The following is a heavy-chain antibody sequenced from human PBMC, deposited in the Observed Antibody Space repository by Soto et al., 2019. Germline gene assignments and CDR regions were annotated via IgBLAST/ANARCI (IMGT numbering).Heavy chain of an antibody. V-gene: IGHV1-8*01. J-gene: IGHJ4*02. CDR3: ARTLYGDNVDY. CDR1: GYTFTSYD. Sequence: SSVKVSCKASGYTFTSYDINWVRRATGQRLEWIGWMNPNSGNTGYAQKFQGRVTMTRNTSISTAYMELSSLRSEDTAVYYCARTLYGDNVDYWGQGTLVTVSS. CDR2: MNPNSGNT. D-gene: IGHD4-17*01.